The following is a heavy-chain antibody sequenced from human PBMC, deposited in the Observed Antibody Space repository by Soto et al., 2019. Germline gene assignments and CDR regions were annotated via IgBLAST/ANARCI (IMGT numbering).Heavy chain of an antibody. V-gene: IGHV4-39*01. D-gene: IGHD3-10*01. CDR3: AIGETMVRGVTSYYYGMDV. CDR1: GCCMSSRSDD. Sequence: SETLSLRCAVSGCCMSSRSDDWGWIRQPPGKGLEWIGSIYYSGSTYYNPSLKSRVTISVDTSKNQFSLKLSSVTAADTAVYYCAIGETMVRGVTSYYYGMDVWGQGTTVTVSS. J-gene: IGHJ6*02. CDR2: IYYSGST.